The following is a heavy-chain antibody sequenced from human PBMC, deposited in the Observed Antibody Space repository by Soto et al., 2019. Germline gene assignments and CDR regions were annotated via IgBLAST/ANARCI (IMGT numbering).Heavy chain of an antibody. CDR1: GFTFSSYA. J-gene: IGHJ4*02. Sequence: PGGSLRLSCAASGFTFSSYAMSWVRQAPGKGLEWVSAISGSGGSTYCADSVKGRFTISRDNSKNTLYLQMNSLRAEDTAVYYCASHYYDSSGYYYRFFDYWGQGTLVTV. CDR3: ASHYYDSSGYYYRFFDY. D-gene: IGHD3-22*01. V-gene: IGHV3-23*01. CDR2: ISGSGGST.